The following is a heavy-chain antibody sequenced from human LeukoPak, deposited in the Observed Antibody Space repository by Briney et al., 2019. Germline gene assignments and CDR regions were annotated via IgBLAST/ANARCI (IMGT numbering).Heavy chain of an antibody. CDR2: ISGDGGST. Sequence: GGSLRVSCAAPGVIFENYAIHWVRQAPGKGLEWVSLISGDGGSTFYADSVRGRFTISRDNTRKSLSLQMSSLRIEDTALYYCARESETSGWYDYWGQGTLVTVSS. V-gene: IGHV3-43*02. D-gene: IGHD6-19*01. J-gene: IGHJ4*02. CDR1: GVIFENYA. CDR3: ARESETSGWYDY.